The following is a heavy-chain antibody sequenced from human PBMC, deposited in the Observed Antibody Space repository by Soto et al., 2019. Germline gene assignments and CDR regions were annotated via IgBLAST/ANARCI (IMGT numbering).Heavy chain of an antibody. D-gene: IGHD3-3*01. V-gene: IGHV4-34*01. J-gene: IGHJ4*02. CDR2: INHSGST. CDR3: AGWAVGIMVFGVPKDY. CDR1: GGSFSGDC. Sequence: SGTLSLTCVVYGGSFSGDCLSWIRQPPGKGLEWIGEINHSGSTNYTPSIKSRVTISVDTSNNQVSLKMSSVTAADTAVYYCAGWAVGIMVFGVPKDYWGQGTLVTVSS.